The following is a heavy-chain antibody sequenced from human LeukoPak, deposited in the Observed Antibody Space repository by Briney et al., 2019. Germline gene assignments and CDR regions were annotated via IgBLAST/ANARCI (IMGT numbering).Heavy chain of an antibody. D-gene: IGHD3-16*01. Sequence: SQTLSLTCAVSGGSISSGGYSWNWIRQPPGKGLEWIGYTYQSGTTYYNPSLMSRVTVSLDRSRNQFSLKLNSATAADPAVHYCARGGGWFDPWGQGTLVTVSS. CDR3: ARGGGWFDP. J-gene: IGHJ5*02. CDR1: GGSISSGGYS. V-gene: IGHV4-30-2*01. CDR2: TYQSGTT.